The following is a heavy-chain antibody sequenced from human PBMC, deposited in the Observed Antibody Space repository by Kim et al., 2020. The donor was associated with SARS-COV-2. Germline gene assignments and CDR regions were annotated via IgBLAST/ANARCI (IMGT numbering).Heavy chain of an antibody. Sequence: GGSLRLSCAASGFTFSSYAMSWVRQAPGKGLEWVSAISGSGGSTYYADSVKGRFTISRDNSKNTLYLQMNSLRAEGTAVYYCAKDYYGSGVRGLYYFDYWGQGTLVTVSS. CDR1: GFTFSSYA. D-gene: IGHD3-10*01. CDR2: ISGSGGST. J-gene: IGHJ4*02. CDR3: AKDYYGSGVRGLYYFDY. V-gene: IGHV3-23*01.